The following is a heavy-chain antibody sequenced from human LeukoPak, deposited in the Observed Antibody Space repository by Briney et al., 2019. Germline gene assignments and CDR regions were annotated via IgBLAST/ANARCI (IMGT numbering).Heavy chain of an antibody. J-gene: IGHJ4*02. CDR1: GYTFTDYY. CDR2: VDPEDGET. CDR3: AIPAGRGAHTRDY. D-gene: IGHD1-26*01. Sequence: ASVKISCKVSGYTFTDYYMHWVQQAPGKGLEWMGLVDPEDGETIYAEKFQGRVTITGDTSTDTAYMELSSLRSEDTAVYYCAIPAGRGAHTRDYWGQGTLVTVSS. V-gene: IGHV1-69-2*01.